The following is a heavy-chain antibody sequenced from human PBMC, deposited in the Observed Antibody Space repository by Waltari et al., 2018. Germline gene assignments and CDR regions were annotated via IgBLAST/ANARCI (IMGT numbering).Heavy chain of an antibody. CDR1: GGTFSSCR. D-gene: IGHD2-2*01. CDR2: IIPILGIA. V-gene: IGHV1-69*09. Sequence: QVQLVQSGAEVKKPGSSVKVSCRASGGTFSSCRIRWVRPPRGQGLEWMGRIIPILGIANYAQKFQGRVTITADKSTSTAYMELSSLRSEDTAVYYCARYCSSTSCYADAFDIWGQGTMVTVSS. CDR3: ARYCSSTSCYADAFDI. J-gene: IGHJ3*02.